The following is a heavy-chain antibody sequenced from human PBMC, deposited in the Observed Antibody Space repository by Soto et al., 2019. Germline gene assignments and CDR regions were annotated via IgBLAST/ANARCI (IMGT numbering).Heavy chain of an antibody. CDR2: FDPEDGET. CDR1: GYTLTELS. V-gene: IGHV1-24*01. D-gene: IGHD3-10*01. CDR3: ATVWFGEKPPDDAFDI. Sequence: ASVKVSCKVSGYTLTELSMHWVRQAPGKGLEWMGGFDPEDGETIYAQKFQGRVTMTEDTSTDTAYMELSSLRSEDTAVYYCATVWFGEKPPDDAFDIWGQGTMVTVSS. J-gene: IGHJ3*02.